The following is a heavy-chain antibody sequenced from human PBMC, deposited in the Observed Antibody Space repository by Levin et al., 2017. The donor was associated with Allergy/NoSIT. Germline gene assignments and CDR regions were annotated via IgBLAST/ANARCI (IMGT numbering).Heavy chain of an antibody. D-gene: IGHD4-17*01. CDR3: ARPGRDGDYAGWYFDL. CDR1: GYSFTSYW. CDR2: IYPGDSDT. V-gene: IGHV5-51*01. Sequence: GESLKISCKGSGYSFTSYWIGWVRQMPGKGLEWMGIIYPGDSDTRYSPSFQGQVTISADKSISTAYLQWSSLKASDTAMYYCARPGRDGDYAGWYFDLWGRGTLVTVSS. J-gene: IGHJ2*01.